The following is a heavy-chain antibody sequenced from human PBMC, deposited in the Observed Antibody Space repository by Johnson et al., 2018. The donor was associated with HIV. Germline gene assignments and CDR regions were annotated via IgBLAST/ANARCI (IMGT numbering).Heavy chain of an antibody. CDR3: ASDDSSSVGAFDI. V-gene: IGHV3-33*01. Sequence: YYVDSVKGRFTISRDNSKNTLYLQMNSLRAEDTAVYYCASDDSSSVGAFDIWGQGTMVTVSS. J-gene: IGHJ3*02. D-gene: IGHD6-13*01.